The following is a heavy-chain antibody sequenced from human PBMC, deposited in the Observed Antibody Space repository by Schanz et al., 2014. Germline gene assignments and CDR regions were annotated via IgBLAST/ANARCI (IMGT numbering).Heavy chain of an antibody. CDR2: ISSSGSYI. J-gene: IGHJ6*03. Sequence: EVQLVESGGYLVQPGGSLRLSCSASGFTISSYSMNWVRQAPGKGLEWVSSISSSGSYIHYADSVKGRFTISRDNAKNTLYLQMNSLRAEDTAVYYCARDGDRFYHNYYMDVWGKGTTVTVSS. CDR1: GFTISSYS. CDR3: ARDGDRFYHNYYMDV. D-gene: IGHD4-17*01. V-gene: IGHV3-21*01.